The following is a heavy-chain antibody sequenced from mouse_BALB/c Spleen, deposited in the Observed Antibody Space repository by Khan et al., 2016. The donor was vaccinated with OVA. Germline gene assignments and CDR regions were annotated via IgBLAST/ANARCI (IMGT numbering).Heavy chain of an antibody. V-gene: IGHV2-9*02. CDR1: GFSLSNYG. J-gene: IGHJ3*01. CDR3: ATLYGYEPY. D-gene: IGHD2-14*01. Sequence: QVQLKQSGPGLVAPSQSLSITCTVSGFSLSNYGVHWLRQPPGKGLEWLGVTWAGGSTNYNSALMSRLSISKDNSKGQVFLKMNSLQTDDTAMYYCATLYGYEPYWGQGTLVTVSA. CDR2: TWAGGST.